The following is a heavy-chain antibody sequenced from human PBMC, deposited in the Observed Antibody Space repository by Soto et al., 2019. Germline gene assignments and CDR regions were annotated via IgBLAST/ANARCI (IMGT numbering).Heavy chain of an antibody. J-gene: IGHJ6*02. CDR2: INLSGGST. CDR3: ARDLLIAAAIYGMDV. D-gene: IGHD6-13*01. V-gene: IGHV1-46*01. CDR1: GYTFTSYY. Sequence: GASVKVSCKASGYTFTSYYMHWVRQAPGQGLEWMGIINLSGGSTSYAQKFQGRVTMTRDTSTSTVYMELSSLRSEDTAVYYCARDLLIAAAIYGMDVWGQGTTVTVSS.